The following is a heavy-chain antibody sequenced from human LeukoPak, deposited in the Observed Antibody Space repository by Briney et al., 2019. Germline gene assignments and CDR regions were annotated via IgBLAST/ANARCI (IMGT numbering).Heavy chain of an antibody. V-gene: IGHV3-9*01. J-gene: IGHJ4*02. Sequence: GGSLRLSCAASGFTFDDYAMHWVRQAPWKGLEWVSGISWNSGSIGYADSVKGRFTISRDNAKNSLYLQMNSLRAGDTAVYYCARADLRGYSLDYWGQGTLVTVSS. CDR3: ARADLRGYSLDY. CDR2: ISWNSGSI. D-gene: IGHD5-18*01. CDR1: GFTFDDYA.